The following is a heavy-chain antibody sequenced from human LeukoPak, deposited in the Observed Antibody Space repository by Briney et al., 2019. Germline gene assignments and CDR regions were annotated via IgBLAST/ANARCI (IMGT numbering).Heavy chain of an antibody. Sequence: SETLSLTCAVYGGSFSGYYWSWIRQPPGKGLEWIGEIVHSGNTKYNPSLKSRVTISVDTSKNQFSLNLTSVTAADTAVYYCARFGSSTWYKGAFDIWGQGTMVTVAS. D-gene: IGHD1-1*01. CDR3: ARFGSSTWYKGAFDI. V-gene: IGHV4-34*12. J-gene: IGHJ3*02. CDR1: GGSFSGYY. CDR2: IVHSGNT.